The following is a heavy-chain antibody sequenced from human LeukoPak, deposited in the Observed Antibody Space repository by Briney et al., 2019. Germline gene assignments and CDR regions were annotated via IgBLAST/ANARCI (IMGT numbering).Heavy chain of an antibody. V-gene: IGHV3-30*18. D-gene: IGHD2-2*01. CDR2: ISYDGSNK. CDR1: GFTFSSYG. Sequence: GRSLRLFCAASGFTFSSYGMHWVRQAPGKGLEWVAVISYDGSNKYYADSVKGRFTISRDNSKNTLYLQMNSLRAEDTAVYYCAKGGTRYCSSTSCSSYYYYYGMDVWGQGTTVTVSS. J-gene: IGHJ6*02. CDR3: AKGGTRYCSSTSCSSYYYYYGMDV.